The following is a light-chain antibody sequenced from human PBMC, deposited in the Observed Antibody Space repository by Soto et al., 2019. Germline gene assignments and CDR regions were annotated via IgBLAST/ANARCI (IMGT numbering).Light chain of an antibody. CDR1: QSVTSSY. CDR3: QHYGSSPRWT. Sequence: EFVLTQSPGTLSLSPGERATLSCRASQSVTSSYLAWYQQKPGQAPRLLLYGASSRATGIPDRFSGSGSGTDFTLTISRLEPEDFAVYYCQHYGSSPRWTFGQGTKVEIK. J-gene: IGKJ1*01. CDR2: GAS. V-gene: IGKV3-20*01.